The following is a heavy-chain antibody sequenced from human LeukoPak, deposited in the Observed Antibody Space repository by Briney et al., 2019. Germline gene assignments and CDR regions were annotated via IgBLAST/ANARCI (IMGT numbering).Heavy chain of an antibody. CDR1: GGSIGSSRYY. Sequence: SETLSLTCTVSGGSIGSSRYYWGWIRQPPGKGLEWIGSIYYSGSTYYNPSLKSRVTISVDTSKNQFSLKLSSVTAVDTAVYYCARSVYYYDSSGSETVGAFDIWGQGTMVTVSS. CDR3: ARSVYYYDSSGSETVGAFDI. CDR2: IYYSGST. V-gene: IGHV4-39*07. D-gene: IGHD3-22*01. J-gene: IGHJ3*02.